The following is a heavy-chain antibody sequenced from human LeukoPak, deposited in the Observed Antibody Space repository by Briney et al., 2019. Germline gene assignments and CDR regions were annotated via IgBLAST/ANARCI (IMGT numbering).Heavy chain of an antibody. CDR1: GFTFSSYG. CDR3: ARDEPVGATTG. Sequence: GGSLRLSCAASGFTFSSYGMHWVRQAPGKGLEWVANIKQDGSEKYYVDSVKGRFTISRDNVKKSLYVQMNSLRAEDTGVYYCARDEPVGATTGWGQGTLVTVSS. J-gene: IGHJ4*02. CDR2: IKQDGSEK. V-gene: IGHV3-7*01. D-gene: IGHD1-26*01.